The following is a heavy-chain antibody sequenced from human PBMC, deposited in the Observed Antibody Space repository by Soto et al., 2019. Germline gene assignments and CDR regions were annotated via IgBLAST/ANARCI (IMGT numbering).Heavy chain of an antibody. D-gene: IGHD3-22*01. J-gene: IGHJ5*02. CDR2: IYHSGST. V-gene: IGHV4-4*02. CDR3: AKGDRDYYDSSGYYRFDP. Sequence: QVQLQESGPGLVKPSGTLSLTCAVSGGSISSSNWWSWVRQPPGKGLEWIGEIYHSGSTNYNPSLKSRVTISVDKSKTQFSLKLSSVTAADTAVYYCAKGDRDYYDSSGYYRFDPWGQGTLVTVSS. CDR1: GGSISSSNW.